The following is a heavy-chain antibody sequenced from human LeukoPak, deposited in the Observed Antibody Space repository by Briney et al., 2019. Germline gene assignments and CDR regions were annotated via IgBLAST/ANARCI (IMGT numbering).Heavy chain of an antibody. Sequence: SETLSLTCTVSGGSISSSSYYWGWIRQPPGKGLEWIGSIYYSGSTYYNPSLKSRVTISVDTSKNQFSLKLSSVTAADTAVYYCARLPAPYDFWSGYHVDYWGQGTLVTVSS. CDR3: ARLPAPYDFWSGYHVDY. CDR1: GGSISSSSYY. D-gene: IGHD3-3*01. V-gene: IGHV4-39*01. CDR2: IYYSGST. J-gene: IGHJ4*02.